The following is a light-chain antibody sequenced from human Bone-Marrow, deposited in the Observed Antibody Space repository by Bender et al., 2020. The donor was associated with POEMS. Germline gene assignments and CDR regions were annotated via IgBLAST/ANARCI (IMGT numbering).Light chain of an antibody. CDR3: QTWGTGSQM. J-gene: IGLJ3*02. CDR1: SGHSSYA. V-gene: IGLV4-69*01. CDR2: LNSDGSH. Sequence: QLVLTQSPSVSASLGASVNLTCTLSSGHSSYAIAWHQQQPEKSPRYLMKLNSDGSHNKGDGIPDRFSGSSSGAERYLTISSLQSEDEADYYCQTWGTGSQMFGGGTKLTVL.